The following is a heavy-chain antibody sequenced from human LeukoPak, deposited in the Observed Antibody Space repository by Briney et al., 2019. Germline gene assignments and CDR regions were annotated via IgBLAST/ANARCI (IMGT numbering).Heavy chain of an antibody. J-gene: IGHJ4*02. CDR1: GFTFSTYG. Sequence: GGSLRLSCAASGFTFSTYGMHWVRQAPGKGLEWVAFIRYDESNKYYADSVKGRFTISRDNSKNTLYLQMNSLRTEDTAVYYCAKGGSGDFHFDYWGQGTLVTVSS. CDR3: AKGGSGDFHFDY. D-gene: IGHD3-10*01. CDR2: IRYDESNK. V-gene: IGHV3-30*02.